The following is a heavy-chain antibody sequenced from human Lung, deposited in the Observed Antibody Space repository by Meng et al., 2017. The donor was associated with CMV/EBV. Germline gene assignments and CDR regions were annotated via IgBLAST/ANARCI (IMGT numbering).Heavy chain of an antibody. CDR2: MNPNSGNT. D-gene: IGHD6-19*01. CDR1: GYTFTSFD. CDR3: PRGPSYSSGFPDC. J-gene: IGHJ4*02. Sequence: ASVKVSXKASGYTFTSFDINWVRQATGQGPEWMGWMNPNSGNTGYAQKFQGRVTLTRDTSISTAYMELSSLRSEDTAVYYCPRGPSYSSGFPDCWGQGNXVTGSS. V-gene: IGHV1-8*02.